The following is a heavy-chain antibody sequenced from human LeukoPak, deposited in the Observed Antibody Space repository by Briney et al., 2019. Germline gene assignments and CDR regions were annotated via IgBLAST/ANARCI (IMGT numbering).Heavy chain of an antibody. CDR2: IYSGGST. CDR1: GFTVSSNY. V-gene: IGHV3-53*01. D-gene: IGHD4-17*01. Sequence: PGGSLRLSCAASGFTVSSNYMNWVRQAPGKGLEWVSVIYSGGSTYYADSVKGRFTISRDNSKNTLYLQMNSLRAEDTAVYYCAREAVTRNYFDYWGQGILVTVSS. J-gene: IGHJ4*02. CDR3: AREAVTRNYFDY.